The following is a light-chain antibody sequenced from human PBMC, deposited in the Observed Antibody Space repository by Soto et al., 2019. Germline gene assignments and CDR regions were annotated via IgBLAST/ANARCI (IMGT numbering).Light chain of an antibody. CDR1: SSDVGSYNL. CDR2: EGS. CDR3: CSYAGSSPFVV. Sequence: QSVLTQPASVSGSPGQSITISCTGTSSDVGSYNLVSWYQQHPGKAPKLMIYEGSTRPSGVSNRFCGSKSGNTASLAISGLQAEDEVDYYCCSYAGSSPFVVFGGGTKLTVL. V-gene: IGLV2-23*01. J-gene: IGLJ2*01.